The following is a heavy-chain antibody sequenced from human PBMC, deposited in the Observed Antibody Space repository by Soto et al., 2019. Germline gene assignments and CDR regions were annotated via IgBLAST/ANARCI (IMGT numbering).Heavy chain of an antibody. CDR3: ASRYSSGWYFGGQHYFDY. V-gene: IGHV4-39*01. J-gene: IGHJ4*02. D-gene: IGHD6-19*01. Sequence: SETLSLTCTVSGGSISSSSYYWGWIRQPPGKGLEWIGSIYYSGSTYYNPSLKSRVTISVDTSKNQFSLKLSSVTAADTAVYYCASRYSSGWYFGGQHYFDYWGQGTLVTVSS. CDR1: GGSISSSSYY. CDR2: IYYSGST.